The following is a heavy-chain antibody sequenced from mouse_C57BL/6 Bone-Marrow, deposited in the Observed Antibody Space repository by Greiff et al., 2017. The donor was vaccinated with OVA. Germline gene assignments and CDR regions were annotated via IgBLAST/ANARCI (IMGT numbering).Heavy chain of an antibody. V-gene: IGHV14-4*01. D-gene: IGHD1-1*01. CDR2: IFPENGST. Sequence: VQLQQSGAELVRPGASVKLSCTATGFNFNDDYMHWVKQRPEQGLEWIGWIFPENGSTEYTSKFQGKATFTADTSSNTAYMQLSSLTSEDTAVDYRTTGVIRSVADYFDYWGQGTTLTVSS. CDR1: GFNFNDDY. CDR3: TTGVIRSVADYFDY. J-gene: IGHJ2*01.